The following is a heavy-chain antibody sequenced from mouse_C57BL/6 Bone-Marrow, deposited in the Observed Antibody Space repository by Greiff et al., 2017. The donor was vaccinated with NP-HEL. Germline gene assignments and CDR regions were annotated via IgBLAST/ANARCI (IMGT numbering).Heavy chain of an antibody. V-gene: IGHV1-58*01. D-gene: IGHD1-1*01. Sequence: EVQGVESGAELVRPGSSVKMSCKTSGYTFTSYGINWVKQRPGQGLEWIGYIYIGNGYTEYNEKFKGKATLTSDTSSSTAYMQLSSLTSEDSAIYFCARTTTVVATHWYFDVWGTGTTVTVSA. CDR1: GYTFTSYG. CDR3: ARTTTVVATHWYFDV. CDR2: IYIGNGYT. J-gene: IGHJ1*03.